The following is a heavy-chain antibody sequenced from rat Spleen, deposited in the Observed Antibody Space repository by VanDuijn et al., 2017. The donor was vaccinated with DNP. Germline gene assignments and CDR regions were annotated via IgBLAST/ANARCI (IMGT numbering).Heavy chain of an antibody. CDR3: ARGPNYGGYLDYFDY. CDR2: INKDSRKI. CDR1: GFNFNDYW. Sequence: EVKLVESGGGLVQPGRSLKLSCAASGFNFNDYWMGWVRQAPGKGLEWIGEINKDSRKINYVPSLKDKVTISRDNVQNTLYLQMSKLGSEDTAIYYCARGPNYGGYLDYFDYWGQGVMVTVSS. D-gene: IGHD1-11*01. J-gene: IGHJ2*01. V-gene: IGHV4-2*01.